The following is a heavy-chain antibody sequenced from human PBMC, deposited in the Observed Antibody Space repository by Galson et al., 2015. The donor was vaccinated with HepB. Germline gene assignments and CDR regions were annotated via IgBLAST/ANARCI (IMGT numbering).Heavy chain of an antibody. CDR3: ARGWGVRGYSYHFDY. V-gene: IGHV1-3*01. Sequence: SVKVSCKASGYTFTSYAMHWVRQAPGQRLEWMGWINAGNGNAKYSQKFQGRVTITRDTSASTAYMELSSLRSEDTAVYYCARGWGVRGYSYHFDYWGQGTLVTVSS. CDR1: GYTFTSYA. D-gene: IGHD5-18*01. CDR2: INAGNGNA. J-gene: IGHJ4*02.